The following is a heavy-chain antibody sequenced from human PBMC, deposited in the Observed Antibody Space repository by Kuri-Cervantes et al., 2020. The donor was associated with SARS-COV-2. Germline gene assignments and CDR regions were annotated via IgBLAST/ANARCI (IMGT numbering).Heavy chain of an antibody. J-gene: IGHJ5*02. CDR2: IYYSGST. D-gene: IGHD3-3*01. CDR3: ARGWAEQTYYDFWSGNWFDP. V-gene: IGHV4-30-4*01. Sequence: SETLSLTCAVYGGSFSGYYWSWIRQPPGKGLEWIGYIYYSGSTYYNPSLKSRVTISVDTSKNQFSLKLSSVTAADTAVYYCARGWAEQTYYDFWSGNWFDPWGQGTLVTVSS. CDR1: GGSFSGYY.